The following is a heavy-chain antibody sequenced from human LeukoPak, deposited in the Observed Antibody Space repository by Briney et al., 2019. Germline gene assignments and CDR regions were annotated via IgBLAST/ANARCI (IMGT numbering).Heavy chain of an antibody. CDR3: ARGSGNSVYNWFDP. CDR1: GYTFTGYY. J-gene: IGHJ5*02. V-gene: IGHV1-2*02. Sequence: ASVKVSCKASGYTFTGYYMHWVRQAPGQGLEGMGWINPNSGGTNYAQKFQGRVTMTRDTSISTDYMELSRLRSDDTAVYYCARGSGNSVYNWFDPWGQGTLVTVSS. CDR2: INPNSGGT. D-gene: IGHD4-23*01.